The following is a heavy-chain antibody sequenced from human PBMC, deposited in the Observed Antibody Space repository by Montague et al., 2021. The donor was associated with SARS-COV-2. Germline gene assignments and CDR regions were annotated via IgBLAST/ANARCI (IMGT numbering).Heavy chain of an antibody. CDR2: IWYDGSKN. CDR3: ARDSSSGSDWYYYYGMDV. D-gene: IGHD6-13*01. CDR1: GFTFSSYG. J-gene: IGHJ6*02. Sequence: SLRLSCAASGFTFSSYGMHLFRQAPVKGLEWVAIIWYDGSKNYYSDSVKGRFAISRDNSKNTLYLQMNTLRAEDTAVYYCARDSSSGSDWYYYYGMDVWGQGTTVTVSS. V-gene: IGHV3-33*01.